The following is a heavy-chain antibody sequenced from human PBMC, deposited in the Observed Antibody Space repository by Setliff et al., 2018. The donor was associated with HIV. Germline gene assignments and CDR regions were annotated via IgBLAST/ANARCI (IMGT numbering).Heavy chain of an antibody. CDR2: IYYSGST. D-gene: IGHD3-22*01. V-gene: IGHV4-31*03. CDR1: GGSIGSGGYY. CDR3: ARSTYYSDSSGYKYNWFDP. Sequence: LSLTCTVSGGSIGSGGYYWSWIRQHPGKGLEWIGYIYYSGSTYYNPSFKRRLSISEDTSKNQFSLKLSSVTAADTAVYYCARSTYYSDSSGYKYNWFDPWGQGTRVTVSS. J-gene: IGHJ5*02.